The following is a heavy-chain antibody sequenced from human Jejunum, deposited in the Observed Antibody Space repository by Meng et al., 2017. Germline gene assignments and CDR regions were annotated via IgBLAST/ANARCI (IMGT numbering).Heavy chain of an antibody. D-gene: IGHD6-19*01. CDR1: GFAASTNY. CDR3: ARDWVAVAD. CDR2: IYSGGNT. J-gene: IGHJ4*02. V-gene: IGHV3-53*01. Sequence: GESLKISCAASGFAASTNYMSWVRQAPGKGLEWVSVIYSGGNTYYADSVKGRFTISRDGSKNTLYLQMNSLRAEDTAVYYCARDWVAVADWGQGTLVTVSS.